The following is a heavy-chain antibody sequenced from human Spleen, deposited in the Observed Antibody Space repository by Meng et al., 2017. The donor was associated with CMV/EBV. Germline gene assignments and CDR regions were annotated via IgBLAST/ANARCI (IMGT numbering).Heavy chain of an antibody. J-gene: IGHJ2*01. Sequence: VSGGTSTSRDWWSWVRQTPGKGLEWIGEIYHGGGTNNNPSLESRVTISVDKSRNQFSLILSSVTAADTAVYYCASLRGGRSRYFDLWGRGTLVTVSS. CDR1: GGTSTSRDW. CDR3: ASLRGGRSRYFDL. D-gene: IGHD2-15*01. CDR2: IYHGGGT. V-gene: IGHV4-4*02.